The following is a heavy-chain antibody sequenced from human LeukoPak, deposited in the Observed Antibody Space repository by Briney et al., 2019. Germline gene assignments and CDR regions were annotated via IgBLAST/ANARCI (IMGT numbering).Heavy chain of an antibody. CDR3: AKDTMFYDILTSYPHFDY. V-gene: IGHV3-23*01. Sequence: GRSLRLSCAASGFTFSSFAMSWVRQAPGKGLEWVSAISGSGDNTHYADSVKGRFTISRDNSKNTLYLQMNTLRAEDTAVYYCAKDTMFYDILTSYPHFDYWGQGTLVTVSS. CDR2: ISGSGDNT. CDR1: GFTFSSFA. D-gene: IGHD3-9*01. J-gene: IGHJ4*02.